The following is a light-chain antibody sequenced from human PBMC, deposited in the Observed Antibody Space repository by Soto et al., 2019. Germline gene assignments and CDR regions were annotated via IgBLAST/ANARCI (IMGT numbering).Light chain of an antibody. CDR2: KIS. J-gene: IGKJ4*01. V-gene: IGKV2-30*01. CDR3: MQGSRWPLT. CDR1: QSVANSDGNTY. Sequence: DVVMTQSPLSLSVTLGQPASISCRSSQSVANSDGNTYLHWFNQRXGQSPRXXIYKISNRDPGVPDRFRGSGSGSDFTLKISRVEAEDVGVYYCMQGSRWPLTFGGGTKVDIK.